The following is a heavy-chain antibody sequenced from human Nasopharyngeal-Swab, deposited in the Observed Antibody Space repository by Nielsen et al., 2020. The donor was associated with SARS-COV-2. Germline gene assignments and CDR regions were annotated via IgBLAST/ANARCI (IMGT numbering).Heavy chain of an antibody. Sequence: EGTLRLSCAVSGFTFSTFWMTWVRQAPGKGLEWVANMKEDGSQKYYLDSVKGRFTISRDNAQNSLYLQMNSLRAEDTAIYLFARAVAGATDYWGQGTLVTVSS. CDR2: MKEDGSQK. J-gene: IGHJ4*02. V-gene: IGHV3-7*03. D-gene: IGHD1-26*01. CDR3: ARAVAGATDY. CDR1: GFTFSTFW.